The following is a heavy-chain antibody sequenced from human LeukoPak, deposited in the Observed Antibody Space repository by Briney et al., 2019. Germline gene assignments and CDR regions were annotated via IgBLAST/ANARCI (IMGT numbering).Heavy chain of an antibody. J-gene: IGHJ3*02. CDR1: GFTVSNNY. CDR2: IYDGGST. D-gene: IGHD2-21*02. Sequence: GGSLRLSCVASGFTVSNNYMSWVRQVPGKGLGWVSVIYDGGSTYYADSLKGRFTISRDNSKNTLYLQMNSLRAEDTAVYYCARTLVTPGSHDAFDIWDQGTMVTVSS. V-gene: IGHV3-53*01. CDR3: ARTLVTPGSHDAFDI.